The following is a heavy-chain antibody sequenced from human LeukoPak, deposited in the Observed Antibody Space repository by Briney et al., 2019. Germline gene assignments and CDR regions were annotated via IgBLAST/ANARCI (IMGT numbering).Heavy chain of an antibody. CDR1: GFTVSSDY. CDR2: IYSGGST. Sequence: GGSLRLSCAASGFTVSSDYMSWVRQAPGKGLEWVSVIYSGGSTYYADSVKGRFTISRDNSKNTLYLQMNSLRAEDTAVYYCARDIDGSYDYWGQGTLVTVSS. V-gene: IGHV3-66*01. D-gene: IGHD1-26*01. CDR3: ARDIDGSYDY. J-gene: IGHJ4*02.